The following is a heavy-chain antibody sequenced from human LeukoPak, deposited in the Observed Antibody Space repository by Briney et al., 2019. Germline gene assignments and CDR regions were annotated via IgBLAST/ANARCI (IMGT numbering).Heavy chain of an antibody. Sequence: SETLSLTCTVSGGSISSGGYYWSWIRQHPGKGLEWIRYIYYSGSTYYNPSLKSRVTISVDTSKNQFSLKLSSVTAADTAVYYRARASYYYDSEDFQHWGQGTLVTVSS. J-gene: IGHJ1*01. CDR2: IYYSGST. CDR3: ARASYYYDSEDFQH. V-gene: IGHV4-31*03. D-gene: IGHD3-22*01. CDR1: GGSISSGGYY.